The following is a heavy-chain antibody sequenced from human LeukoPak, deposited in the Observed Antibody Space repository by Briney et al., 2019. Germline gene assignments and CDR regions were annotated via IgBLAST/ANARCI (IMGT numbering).Heavy chain of an antibody. J-gene: IGHJ2*01. Sequence: SETLSLTCTVSGGSISSGSYYWSWIRQPAGKEMEWFGRISASGSTNYNPSLRSRLTISVDASRNQFSLTLTSVTAADTAVYYCARDPRWYFDLWGRGTLVTVSS. CDR3: ARDPRWYFDL. V-gene: IGHV4-61*02. CDR2: ISASGST. CDR1: GGSISSGSYY.